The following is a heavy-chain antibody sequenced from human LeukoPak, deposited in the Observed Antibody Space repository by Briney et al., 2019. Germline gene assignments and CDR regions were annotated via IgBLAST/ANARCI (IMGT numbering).Heavy chain of an antibody. Sequence: GSLRLSCAASGFTFSSSWMTWVRQTPGKGLEWIGSIYHSGSTYYNPSLKSRVTISVDTSKNQFSLKLSSVTAADTAVYYCARHSGYDPMAWGQGTLVTVSS. CDR1: GFTFSSSW. CDR2: IYHSGST. CDR3: ARHSGYDPMA. D-gene: IGHD5-12*01. V-gene: IGHV4-38-2*01. J-gene: IGHJ5*02.